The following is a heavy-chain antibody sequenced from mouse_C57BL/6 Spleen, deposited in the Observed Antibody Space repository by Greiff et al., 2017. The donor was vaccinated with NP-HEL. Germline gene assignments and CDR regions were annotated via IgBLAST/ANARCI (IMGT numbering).Heavy chain of an antibody. D-gene: IGHD2-3*01. CDR1: GYSITSGYD. J-gene: IGHJ2*01. V-gene: IGHV3-1*01. CDR2: ISYSGST. CDR3: AREGIYDGYYVFDY. Sequence: EVQRVESGPGMVKPSQSLSLTCTVTGYSITSGYDWHWIRHFPGNKLEWMGYISYSGSTNYNPSLKSRISITHDTSKNHFFLKLNSVTTEDTATYYCAREGIYDGYYVFDYWGQGTTLTVSS.